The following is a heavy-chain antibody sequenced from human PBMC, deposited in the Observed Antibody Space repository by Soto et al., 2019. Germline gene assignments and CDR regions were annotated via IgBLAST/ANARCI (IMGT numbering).Heavy chain of an antibody. Sequence: VQLVESGGGVVQPGRSLRLSCAASGFTFNDYAMHWVRQAPGKGLEWVSGISWNSGSIGYADSVKGRFTISRDNAKNSLYLQMNSLRAEDTALYYCAKGYSYGFQYYFDYWGQGTLVTVSS. J-gene: IGHJ4*02. CDR1: GFTFNDYA. V-gene: IGHV3-9*01. D-gene: IGHD5-18*01. CDR2: ISWNSGSI. CDR3: AKGYSYGFQYYFDY.